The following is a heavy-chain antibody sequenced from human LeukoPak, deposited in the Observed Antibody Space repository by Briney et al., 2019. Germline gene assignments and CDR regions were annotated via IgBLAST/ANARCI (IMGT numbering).Heavy chain of an antibody. Sequence: PSETLSLTCAVYGGPFSGYYWSWIRQPPGKGLEWIGEINHSGSTNYNPSLKSRVTISVDTSKNQFSLKLSSVTAADTAVYYCARGRFDLYDYVWGSYATWGQGTLVTVSS. CDR2: INHSGST. CDR1: GGPFSGYY. J-gene: IGHJ4*02. D-gene: IGHD3-16*01. CDR3: ARGRFDLYDYVWGSYAT. V-gene: IGHV4-34*01.